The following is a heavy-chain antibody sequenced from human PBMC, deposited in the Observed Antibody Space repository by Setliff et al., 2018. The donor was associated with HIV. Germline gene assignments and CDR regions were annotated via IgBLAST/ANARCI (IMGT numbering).Heavy chain of an antibody. J-gene: IGHJ5*02. CDR3: ASRGGIEGHIVVVTAANWFDP. V-gene: IGHV4-34*01. CDR1: GGYFSGYY. CDR2: INHSGST. Sequence: SETLSLTCAVYGGYFSGYYWSWIRQPPGKGLEWIGEINHSGSTNYNPSLKSRVTISVDTSKNQFSLKLSSVTAADTAVYYCASRGGIEGHIVVVTAANWFDPWGQGTLVTV. D-gene: IGHD2-21*02.